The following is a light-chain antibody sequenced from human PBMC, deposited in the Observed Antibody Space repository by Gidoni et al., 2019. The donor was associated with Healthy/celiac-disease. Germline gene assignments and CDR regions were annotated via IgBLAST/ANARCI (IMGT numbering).Light chain of an antibody. CDR1: SSDVGSYNR. Sequence: QSALTQPPSVSGSPGQSVTISCTGTSSDVGSYNRVSWYQHPPGTAPKLMIYEVSNRPSGVPDRFSGSKSGNTASLTISGLQAEDEADYYCSLYTSSSTPFYVVGTGTKVTVL. V-gene: IGLV2-18*01. J-gene: IGLJ1*01. CDR3: SLYTSSSTPFYV. CDR2: EVS.